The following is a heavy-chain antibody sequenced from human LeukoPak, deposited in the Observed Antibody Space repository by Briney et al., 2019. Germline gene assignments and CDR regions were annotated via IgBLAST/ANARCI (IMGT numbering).Heavy chain of an antibody. J-gene: IGHJ6*04. V-gene: IGHV1-18*04. Sequence: ASVKVSCKASGYTCTSYGISWVRQAPGQGLEWMGWISAYNGNTNYAQKLQGRVTMTTDTSTSTAYMELRSLRSDDTAVYYCARDRAPPYYYYGMDVWGKGTTVTVSS. CDR3: ARDRAPPYYYYGMDV. CDR2: ISAYNGNT. CDR1: GYTCTSYG.